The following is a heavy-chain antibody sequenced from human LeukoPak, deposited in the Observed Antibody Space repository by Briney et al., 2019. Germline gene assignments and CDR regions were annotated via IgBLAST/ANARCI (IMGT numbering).Heavy chain of an antibody. J-gene: IGHJ3*02. CDR2: IYHSGTT. Sequence: SGTRALTCAVSGAFITNSHWWSWARQPPGKGLEWIGEIYHSGTTNYNPSLQSRVTMSVDQSKNQFSLKLSSVTAADTAVYYCARHLVVRGGSGSLRDAFDIWGQ. D-gene: IGHD3-10*01. CDR1: GAFITNSHW. CDR3: ARHLVVRGGSGSLRDAFDI. V-gene: IGHV4-4*02.